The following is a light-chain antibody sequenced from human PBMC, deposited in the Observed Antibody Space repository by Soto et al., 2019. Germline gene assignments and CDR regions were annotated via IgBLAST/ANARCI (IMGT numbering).Light chain of an antibody. CDR1: QSISSW. CDR3: QQYDNLWT. Sequence: DIQMTQSPSTLSESVGDRVTITCRASQSISSWLAWYQQKPGKAPKLLIYKASSLQTGVPSRFSGSGSETEFTLTISSLQPDDFATYYCQQYDNLWTFGQGTKVEIK. CDR2: KAS. J-gene: IGKJ1*01. V-gene: IGKV1-5*03.